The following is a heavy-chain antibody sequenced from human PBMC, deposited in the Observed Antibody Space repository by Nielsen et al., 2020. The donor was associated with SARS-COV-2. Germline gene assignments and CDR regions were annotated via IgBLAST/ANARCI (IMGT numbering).Heavy chain of an antibody. CDR1: GFTFSSYW. J-gene: IGHJ3*02. Sequence: GESLKISCAASGFTFSSYWMSWVRQAPGKGLEWVANIKQDGSEKYYVDSVKGRFTISRDNAKNSLYLQMNSLRAEDTAVYYCARDRDPRAGDLAFDIWGQGTMVTVSS. V-gene: IGHV3-7*01. CDR2: IKQDGSEK. D-gene: IGHD7-27*01. CDR3: ARDRDPRAGDLAFDI.